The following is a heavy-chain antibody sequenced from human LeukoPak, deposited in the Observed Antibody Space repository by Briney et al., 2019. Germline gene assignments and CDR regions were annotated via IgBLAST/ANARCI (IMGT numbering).Heavy chain of an antibody. CDR2: IRAYNGHT. CDR1: GYTFTHYY. D-gene: IGHD2-2*01. J-gene: IGHJ4*02. CDR3: AGGPRNLGARVVAAAYFDY. V-gene: IGHV1-18*04. Sequence: ASVKVSCKASGYTFTHYYIHWVRQAPGQGLEWMAWIRAYNGHTNYAQKVQGRVTVTTDTSTSTAYMELRSLRSDDTAVYYCAGGPRNLGARVVAAAYFDYWGQGTLVTVSS.